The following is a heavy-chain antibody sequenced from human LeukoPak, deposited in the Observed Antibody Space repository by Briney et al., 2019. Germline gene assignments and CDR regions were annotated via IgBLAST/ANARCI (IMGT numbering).Heavy chain of an antibody. CDR2: ISGSGGST. V-gene: IGHV3-23*01. Sequence: GGSLRLSCAASGFTFSSYAMSWVRQAPGKGLEWVSAISGSGGSTYYADSVKGRFTISRDNSKNTLYLRMNSLRAEDTAVYYCARRISQAYYYYYYYMDVWGKGTTVTVSS. CDR3: ARRISQAYYYYYYYMDV. CDR1: GFTFSSYA. J-gene: IGHJ6*03.